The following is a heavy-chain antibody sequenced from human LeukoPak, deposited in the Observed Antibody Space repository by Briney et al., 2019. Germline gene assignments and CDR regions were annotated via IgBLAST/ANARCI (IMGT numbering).Heavy chain of an antibody. V-gene: IGHV1-18*01. CDR3: ARTYYYDSSGYFGY. D-gene: IGHD3-22*01. CDR2: ISAYNGNT. Sequence: ASVTVSCKASGYTFTSYGISWVRQAPGQGLEWMGWISAYNGNTNYAQKLQGRVTMTTDTSTSTAYMELRSLRSDDTAVYYCARTYYYDSSGYFGYWGQGTLVTVSS. J-gene: IGHJ4*02. CDR1: GYTFTSYG.